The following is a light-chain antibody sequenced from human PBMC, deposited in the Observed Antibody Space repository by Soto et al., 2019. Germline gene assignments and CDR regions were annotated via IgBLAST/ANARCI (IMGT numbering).Light chain of an antibody. CDR3: SSDAGNYNYV. CDR1: SSDVGGYDH. CDR2: EVT. V-gene: IGLV2-8*01. Sequence: QSVLTQPPSASGSPGQSVTIPCTGTSSDVGGYDHVSWYQQHPGKAPKLMIYEVTKRPAGVPDRFSGSKSGNTASLTVSGLQAGDEADYFCSSDAGNYNYVFGTGTKVTVL. J-gene: IGLJ1*01.